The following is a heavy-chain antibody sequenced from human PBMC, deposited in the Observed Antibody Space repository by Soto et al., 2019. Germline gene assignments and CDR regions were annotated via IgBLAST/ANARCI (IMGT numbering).Heavy chain of an antibody. CDR1: GGSISSYY. J-gene: IGHJ3*01. V-gene: IGHV4-59*01. D-gene: IGHD4-17*01. Sequence: QVQLQESGPGLVKPSETLSLTCTVSGGSISSYYWSWIRQPPGKGLEWIGYIYYSGHTNYNPSLKSRVTLSVDTSKNQFSLKLSSVTAADTAVYYCASWTTVPTERFDAFDLWGQGTMVTVSS. CDR3: ASWTTVPTERFDAFDL. CDR2: IYYSGHT.